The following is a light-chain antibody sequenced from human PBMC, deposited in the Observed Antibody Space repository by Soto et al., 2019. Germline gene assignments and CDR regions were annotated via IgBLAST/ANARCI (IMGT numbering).Light chain of an antibody. J-gene: IGKJ1*01. V-gene: IGKV3-15*01. CDR1: QSVSNN. CDR2: GAS. CDR3: QQYNNWPRT. Sequence: EIVMTQSPATLSVSPGERATLSCRASQSVSNNLAWYQQKPGQAPRLVFYGASTRATGIPARFSGSGSGTEFTLTISRLHSEDFAVYYCQQYNNWPRTFGQGTKVEIK.